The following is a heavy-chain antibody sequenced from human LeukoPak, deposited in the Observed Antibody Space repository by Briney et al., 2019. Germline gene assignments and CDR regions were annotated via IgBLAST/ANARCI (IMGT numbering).Heavy chain of an antibody. D-gene: IGHD1-26*01. CDR2: INHSGST. J-gene: IGHJ6*04. CDR1: GGSFSGYY. CDR3: ARGGIVAPKDV. Sequence: PSETLSLTCAVYGGSFSGYYWSWIRQPPGKGLEWIGEINHSGSTNYNPSLKSRVTISVDTSKNQFSLKLSSVTAADTAVYYCARGGIVAPKDVWGKGTTVTVSS. V-gene: IGHV4-34*01.